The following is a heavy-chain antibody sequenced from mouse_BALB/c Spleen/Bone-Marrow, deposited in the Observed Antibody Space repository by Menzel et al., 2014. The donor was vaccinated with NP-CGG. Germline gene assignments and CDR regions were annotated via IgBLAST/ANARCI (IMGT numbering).Heavy chain of an antibody. Sequence: EVQGVESGGGLVQPGGSRKLSCAASGFTFSSFGMHWVRQAPERGLEWVAYISSGSGTIFYADTVKGRFTISRDNPENTLFLQMTSLRSEDSAMYYCARGGNWEDFDYWGQGTTLTVSS. V-gene: IGHV5-17*02. CDR3: ARGGNWEDFDY. CDR2: ISSGSGTI. J-gene: IGHJ2*01. CDR1: GFTFSSFG. D-gene: IGHD4-1*01.